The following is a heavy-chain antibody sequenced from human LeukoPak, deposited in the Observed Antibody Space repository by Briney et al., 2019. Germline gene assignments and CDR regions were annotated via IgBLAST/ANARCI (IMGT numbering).Heavy chain of an antibody. CDR3: AMYGSGSYGYFDY. J-gene: IGHJ4*02. Sequence: GGFLRLSCAASGFTLSSYGMHWVRQVPGKGLGWVAVISYDGSNKYYADSVKGRFTISRDNSKNTLYLQMNSLRAEDTAVYYCAMYGSGSYGYFDYWGQGTLVTVSS. D-gene: IGHD3-10*01. CDR2: ISYDGSNK. V-gene: IGHV3-30*03. CDR1: GFTLSSYG.